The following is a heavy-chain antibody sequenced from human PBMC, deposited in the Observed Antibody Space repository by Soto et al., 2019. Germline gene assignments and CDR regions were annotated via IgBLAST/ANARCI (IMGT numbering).Heavy chain of an antibody. V-gene: IGHV3-23*04. CDR2: ISGNGGST. J-gene: IGHJ4*02. CDR3: AKGWIQLWLN. Sequence: EVQLVESGGALVQPGGSLRLSCAASGFTFSSYAMTWVRQAPGKGLEWVSAISGNGGSTYYADSVKGRFTISRDNSKDTLYLQMNSLRAEDTAVYFCAKGWIQLWLNWGQGTLVTVSS. D-gene: IGHD5-18*01. CDR1: GFTFSSYA.